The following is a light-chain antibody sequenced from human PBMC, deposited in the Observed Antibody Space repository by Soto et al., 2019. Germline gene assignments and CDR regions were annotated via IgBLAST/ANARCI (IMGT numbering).Light chain of an antibody. Sequence: QSALTQPRSVSGSPGQSVTISCTGTSSDVGGYNYVSWYQQHPGKAPKLMIYDVSKRPSGVPDRFSGSKSGNTASLTISGLHAESEADYSCCSYAGSSTLHVVFGGGTKLTVL. CDR2: DVS. J-gene: IGLJ2*01. CDR3: CSYAGSSTLHVV. CDR1: SSDVGGYNY. V-gene: IGLV2-11*01.